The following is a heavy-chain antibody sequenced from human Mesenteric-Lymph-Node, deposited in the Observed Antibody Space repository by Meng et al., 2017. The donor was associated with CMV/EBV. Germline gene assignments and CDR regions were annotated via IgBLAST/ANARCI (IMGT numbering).Heavy chain of an antibody. CDR3: ARDREGATSDY. V-gene: IGHV3-48*03. D-gene: IGHD1-26*01. CDR2: ISSSGSTI. CDR1: GFTFSSFA. Sequence: GGSLRLSCAASGFTFSSFAMHWVRQAPGKGLEWVSYISSSGSTIYYADSVKGRFTISRDNAKNSLYLQMNSLRAEDTAVYYCARDREGATSDYWGQGTLVTVSS. J-gene: IGHJ4*02.